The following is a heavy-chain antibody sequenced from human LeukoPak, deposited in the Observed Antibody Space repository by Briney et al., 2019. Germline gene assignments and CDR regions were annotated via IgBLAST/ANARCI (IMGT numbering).Heavy chain of an antibody. V-gene: IGHV4-4*02. Sequence: SETLSLTCGVSGGSISNTNWWTWVRQPPGKGLEWIGEVNLQGSTNYNPSLKSRVTISVDTSKNQFSLKLSSVTAADTAVYYCARSKSSSGWYYRFDPWGQGTLVTVSS. J-gene: IGHJ5*02. CDR1: GGSISNTNW. D-gene: IGHD6-19*01. CDR2: VNLQGST. CDR3: ARSKSSSGWYYRFDP.